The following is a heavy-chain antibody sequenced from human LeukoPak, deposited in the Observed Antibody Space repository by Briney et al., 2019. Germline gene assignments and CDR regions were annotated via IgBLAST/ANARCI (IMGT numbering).Heavy chain of an antibody. D-gene: IGHD6-13*01. CDR3: ARGGYSSSWYRF. CDR2: ISSSSSYI. Sequence: PGGSLRLSCAASGFTFSSYSMXWLRQAPGXXLELVXSISSSSSYIYYAXSVKGRFTISRDNAKNSLYLQMNSLRDEDTAVYYCARGGYSSSWYRFWGQGTLVTVSS. CDR1: GFTFSSYS. J-gene: IGHJ4*02. V-gene: IGHV3-21*01.